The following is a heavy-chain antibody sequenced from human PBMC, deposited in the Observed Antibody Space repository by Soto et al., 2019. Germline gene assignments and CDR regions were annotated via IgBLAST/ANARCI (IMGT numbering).Heavy chain of an antibody. V-gene: IGHV3-23*05. D-gene: IGHD1-1*01. CDR2: IDKRSAYR. CDR1: GFAFSDYA. Sequence: EVQLLESGGGLVQPGGSLRLSCEASGFAFSDYAMSWVRQTPEKGLEWVSAIDKRSAYRDYADSVKGRFTISRDDSKNTVYLQMNSLRADDTAVFYCAARSSRTGYLDLWGRGTLVTVSS. CDR3: AARSSRTGYLDL. J-gene: IGHJ2*01.